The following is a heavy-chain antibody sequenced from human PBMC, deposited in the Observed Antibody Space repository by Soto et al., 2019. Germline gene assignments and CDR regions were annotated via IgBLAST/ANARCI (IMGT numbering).Heavy chain of an antibody. V-gene: IGHV4-34*01. CDR3: VFPATADFDY. CDR1: VGSFSGYY. D-gene: IGHD6-13*01. J-gene: IGHJ4*02. Sequence: SETLSLTCAVYVGSFSGYYWSWIRQPPGKGLEWIGEIYHSGTTNYSPSLKSRVIISADMSKNHFSLTLTSVTAADTAVYYCVFPATADFDYWGQGTPVTVSS. CDR2: IYHSGTT.